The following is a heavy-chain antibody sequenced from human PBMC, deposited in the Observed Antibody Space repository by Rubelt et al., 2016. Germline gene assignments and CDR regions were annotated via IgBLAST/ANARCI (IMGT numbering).Heavy chain of an antibody. D-gene: IGHD6-19*01. Sequence: QVQLQESGPGLVKPSETLSLTCNVSGGAISSYYWSWIRQPPGKGLEWIGYIYYSGSTDYNPSLTSRVTISVDTSKNQFSRNLTPVTSADTALYDCTRHVSSVWYWGIDYWGQGALVTVSS. CDR2: IYYSGST. J-gene: IGHJ4*02. CDR1: GGAISSYY. CDR3: TRHVSSVWYWGIDY. V-gene: IGHV4-59*08.